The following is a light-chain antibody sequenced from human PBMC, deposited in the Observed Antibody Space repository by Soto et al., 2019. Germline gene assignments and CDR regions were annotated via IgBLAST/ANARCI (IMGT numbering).Light chain of an antibody. J-gene: IGKJ1*01. V-gene: IGKV3-20*01. CDR1: QSVRSSH. CDR2: GAS. CDR3: QQYESSWT. Sequence: VLTQTQDTLSLSPGERAPLSCRASQSVRSSHLAWYQQMPGQAPRLLIYGASNRATGIPDRFSGSGSGTDFILTISRLEPGDFAMYYCQQYESSWTFGQGSIVDVK.